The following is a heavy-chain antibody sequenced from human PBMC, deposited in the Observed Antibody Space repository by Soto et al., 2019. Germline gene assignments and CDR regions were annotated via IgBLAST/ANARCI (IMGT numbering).Heavy chain of an antibody. CDR2: IYHSGTT. CDR1: GGSINSGGYY. Sequence: PSETLSLTCTVSGGSINSGGYYWSWIRQHPGKGLEWIGYIYHSGTTYYNPSLKSRVTISVDKSRNQFSLKLNSVTAADTAVYYCARDARTYDNNRNWGPGLLVTVSS. V-gene: IGHV4-31*03. J-gene: IGHJ4*02. CDR3: ARDARTYDNNRN. D-gene: IGHD3-9*01.